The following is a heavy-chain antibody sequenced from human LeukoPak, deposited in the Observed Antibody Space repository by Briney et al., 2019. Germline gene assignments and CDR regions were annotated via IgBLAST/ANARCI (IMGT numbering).Heavy chain of an antibody. D-gene: IGHD3-22*01. CDR2: ISGSGGST. CDR3: AKRQGHYYDSSGYYYEAIDY. V-gene: IGHV3-23*01. J-gene: IGHJ4*02. Sequence: PGGSLRLSCAASGFTFSSYAMSWVRQAPGKGLEWVSAISGSGGSTYYADSVKGRFTISRDNSKTTLYLQMNSLRAEDTAVYYCAKRQGHYYDSSGYYYEAIDYWGQGTLVTVSS. CDR1: GFTFSSYA.